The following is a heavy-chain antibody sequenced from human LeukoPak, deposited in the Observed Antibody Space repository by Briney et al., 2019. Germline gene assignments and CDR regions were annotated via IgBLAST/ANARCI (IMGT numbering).Heavy chain of an antibody. J-gene: IGHJ4*02. V-gene: IGHV1-18*01. CDR1: GYTFTSYG. CDR3: ARASPGYSSSWYEDSYFDY. D-gene: IGHD6-13*01. CDR2: ISAYNGNT. Sequence: ASVKVSCKASGYTFTSYGISWVRQAPGQGLEWMGWISAYNGNTNYAQKLQGRVTMTTDTSTSTAYMELRSLRSDDTAVYYCARASPGYSSSWYEDSYFDYWGQGTLVTVSS.